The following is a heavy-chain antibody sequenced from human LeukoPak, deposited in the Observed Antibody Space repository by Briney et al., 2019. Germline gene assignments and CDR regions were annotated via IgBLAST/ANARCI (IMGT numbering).Heavy chain of an antibody. Sequence: GGSLRLSCAASGFTFSSYAMHWVRQAPGQGLVWVTIISYDGSTKYYADSVKGRFTISRDNSKNTLYLQMNSLRAEDTAVYYCARNGITGTTDYYYMDVWGEGTTVTVSS. CDR2: ISYDGSTK. CDR3: ARNGITGTTDYYYMDV. D-gene: IGHD1-7*01. CDR1: GFTFSSYA. J-gene: IGHJ6*03. V-gene: IGHV3-30-3*01.